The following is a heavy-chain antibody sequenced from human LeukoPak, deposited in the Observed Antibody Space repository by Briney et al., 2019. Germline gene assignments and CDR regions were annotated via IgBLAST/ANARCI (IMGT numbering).Heavy chain of an antibody. V-gene: IGHV1-8*01. CDR1: GYTFTSYD. Sequence: GASVKVSCKASGYTFTSYDINWVRQATGQGLEWMGWMNPNSGNTDYAQKFQGRVTMTRNTSLSTAYMELSSLRSEDTAVYYCARGGYDILTAPDWFDPWGQGTLVTVSS. D-gene: IGHD3-9*01. CDR2: MNPNSGNT. CDR3: ARGGYDILTAPDWFDP. J-gene: IGHJ5*02.